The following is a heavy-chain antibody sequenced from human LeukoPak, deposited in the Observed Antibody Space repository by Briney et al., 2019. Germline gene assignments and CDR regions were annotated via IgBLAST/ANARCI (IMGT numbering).Heavy chain of an antibody. Sequence: AGGSLRLSCAASGFTFDDHGMSWVRQAPGKGLEWVSGISWNGGRKGYADSVKGRFSISRDNAKNTLYLQMNSLRAEDTAVYYCARYGYRGRLDPWGQGTLVTVSS. J-gene: IGHJ5*02. CDR3: ARYGYRGRLDP. V-gene: IGHV3-20*04. CDR2: ISWNGGRK. D-gene: IGHD2-15*01. CDR1: GFTFDDHG.